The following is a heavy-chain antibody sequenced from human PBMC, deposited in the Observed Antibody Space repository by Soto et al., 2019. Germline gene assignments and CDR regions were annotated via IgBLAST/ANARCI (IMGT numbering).Heavy chain of an antibody. CDR1: GGSLTSGCCY. Sequence: PSETLCLTCPVAGGSLTSGCCYLSRLRQPPGKGLEWIGEINHSGSTNSTPSLKSRVTISVDKSKNQFSLKLSSVTAADTAVYYCASKFGELLADAFDIWGQGTMVTVSS. V-gene: IGHV4-39*07. CDR2: INHSGST. CDR3: ASKFGELLADAFDI. D-gene: IGHD3-10*01. J-gene: IGHJ3*02.